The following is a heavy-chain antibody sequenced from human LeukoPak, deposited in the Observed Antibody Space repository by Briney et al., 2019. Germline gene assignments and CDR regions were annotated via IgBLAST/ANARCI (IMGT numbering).Heavy chain of an antibody. CDR1: GFTFSSYW. CDR2: IKEDGSEK. CDR3: VRDCGFHTFDY. Sequence: GGSLRLSCAASGFTFSSYWMTWVRQALGKGLEYVVNIKEDGSEKYYVDSVKGRFTISRDNTKNSLYLQMSSLRGDDTAVYYCVRDCGFHTFDYWGQGTLVTVSS. V-gene: IGHV3-7*05. J-gene: IGHJ4*02. D-gene: IGHD2-21*01.